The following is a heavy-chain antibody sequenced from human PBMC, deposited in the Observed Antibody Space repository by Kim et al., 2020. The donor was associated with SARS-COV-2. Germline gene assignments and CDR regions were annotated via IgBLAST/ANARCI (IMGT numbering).Heavy chain of an antibody. J-gene: IGHJ4*02. D-gene: IGHD6-13*01. Sequence: YNPSLKSRVTISVDTSKNQFSLKLSSVTAADTAVYYCARGSSWYSRDFDYWGQGTLVTVSS. V-gene: IGHV4-34*01. CDR3: ARGSSWYSRDFDY.